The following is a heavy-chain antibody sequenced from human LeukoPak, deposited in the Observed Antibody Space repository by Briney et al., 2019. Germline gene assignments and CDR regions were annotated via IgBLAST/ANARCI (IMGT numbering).Heavy chain of an antibody. CDR3: ARGIWSDHLVAYFLDS. CDR1: GYTFTSYY. V-gene: IGHV1-46*01. J-gene: IGHJ4*02. CDR2: INPSGGST. Sequence: ASVKVSCKVSGYTFTSYYMHWVRQAPGQGLEWMGIINPSGGSTSYAQKFQGRVTITRDTSASIVYMELSSLRSEDTAVYYCARGIWSDHLVAYFLDSWGQGTLVTVSS. D-gene: IGHD5-12*01.